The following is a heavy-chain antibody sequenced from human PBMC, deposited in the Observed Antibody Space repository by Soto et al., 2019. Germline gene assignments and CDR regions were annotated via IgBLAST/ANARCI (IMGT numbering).Heavy chain of an antibody. CDR1: GYTFTGYY. D-gene: IGHD6-19*01. CDR2: INPNSGGT. Sequence: ASVKVSCKASGYTFTGYYMHWVRQAPGQGLEWMGWINPNSGGTNYAQKFQGRVTMTRDTSISTAYMELSRLRSDDTAVYYCARAGIAVAGAYYYYGMDVWGQGTTVTVS. CDR3: ARAGIAVAGAYYYYGMDV. V-gene: IGHV1-2*02. J-gene: IGHJ6*02.